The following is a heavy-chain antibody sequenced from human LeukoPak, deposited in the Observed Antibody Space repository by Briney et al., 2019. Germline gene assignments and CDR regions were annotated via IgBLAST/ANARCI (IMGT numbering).Heavy chain of an antibody. J-gene: IGHJ5*02. D-gene: IGHD1-14*01. CDR1: GGTFSSYA. CDR2: IIPIFGTA. CDR3: ARGGAGSDRLDP. V-gene: IGHV1-69*13. Sequence: GASVKVSCKASGGTFSSYAISWVRQAPGQGLEWMGGIIPIFGTANYAQKFQGRVTITADESTSTAYMELSSLRSEDTAVYYCARGGAGSDRLDPWGQGTLVTVSS.